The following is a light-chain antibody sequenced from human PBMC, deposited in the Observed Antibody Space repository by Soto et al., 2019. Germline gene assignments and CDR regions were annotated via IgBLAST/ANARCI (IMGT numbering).Light chain of an antibody. CDR2: DAS. CDR3: QHYNGYPFT. CDR1: QSISTW. Sequence: DIQMTQSPSTLSASVGDRVTITCRASQSISTWLAWYHQKPGKAPNLLIYDASSLQSGVPSRFSGSGSGTEFTLTLSSLQPYDFATYYCQHYNGYPFTFGPGTKVDVK. J-gene: IGKJ3*01. V-gene: IGKV1-5*01.